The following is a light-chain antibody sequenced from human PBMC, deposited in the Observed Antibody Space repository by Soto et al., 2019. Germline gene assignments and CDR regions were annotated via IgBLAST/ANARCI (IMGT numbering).Light chain of an antibody. CDR2: DAS. CDR3: QQYNSYSPT. V-gene: IGKV1-5*01. CDR1: QSISSW. Sequence: DIQMTQSPSTLSASVGDRVTLTCRASQSISSWLAWYQQKPGKSPKLLIYDASSLETGVPSSFSGSGSGTDFELTISSLQPDDYATYYLQQYNSYSPTFGQGTKGQIK. J-gene: IGKJ1*01.